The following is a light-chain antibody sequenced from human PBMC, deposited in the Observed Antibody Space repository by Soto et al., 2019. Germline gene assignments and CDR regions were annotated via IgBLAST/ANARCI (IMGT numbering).Light chain of an antibody. CDR3: SSHTSSSTLEL. CDR1: SSDVGAYNY. Sequence: QSVLTQPASVSGSPGQSITISCTGTSSDVGAYNYVSWYQQYPGKAPKLMIYDVTNRPSGVSNRFSGSKSGNTASLTISGLQAEDEADYYCSSHTSSSTLELFGGGTKLTVL. CDR2: DVT. J-gene: IGLJ3*02. V-gene: IGLV2-14*01.